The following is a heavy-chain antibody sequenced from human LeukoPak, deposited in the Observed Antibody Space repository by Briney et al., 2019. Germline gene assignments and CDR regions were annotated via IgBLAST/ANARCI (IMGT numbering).Heavy chain of an antibody. CDR1: GFTFSSYA. D-gene: IGHD6-19*01. CDR2: ISYDGSNK. Sequence: AGGSLRLSCAASGFTFSSYAMHWVRQAPGKGLEWVAFISYDGSNKYYADSVKGRFTISRDNSKNTLYLQMNSLRAEDTAVYYCARDRAPLSIAVAGTSDYWGQGTLVTVSS. J-gene: IGHJ4*02. V-gene: IGHV3-30-3*01. CDR3: ARDRAPLSIAVAGTSDY.